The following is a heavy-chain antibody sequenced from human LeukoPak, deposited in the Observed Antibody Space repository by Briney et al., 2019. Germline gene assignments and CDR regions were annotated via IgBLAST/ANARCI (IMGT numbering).Heavy chain of an antibody. Sequence: PSETLSLTCTVSGGSISSYYWSWIQQPPGKGLEWIGYIYYSGSTNYNPSLKSRVTILTDTSKNQFSLRLSSVTAADTALYYCARVPQPYYYGSGSSPHDAFDIWGQGTMVTVSS. CDR2: IYYSGST. CDR1: GGSISSYY. CDR3: ARVPQPYYYGSGSSPHDAFDI. V-gene: IGHV4-59*01. D-gene: IGHD3-10*01. J-gene: IGHJ3*02.